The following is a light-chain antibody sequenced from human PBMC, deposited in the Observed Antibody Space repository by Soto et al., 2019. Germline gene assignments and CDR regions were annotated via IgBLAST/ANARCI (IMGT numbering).Light chain of an antibody. CDR2: EVS. CDR3: NSQTTSGIRV. J-gene: IGLJ1*01. Sequence: QSVLTQPASVSGSPGQSITISCTGTSTDVGDSNHVSWYQHHPGKAPNLIIYEVSYRPSGVSNRFSGSKSAYTASLTISGLQAEDEADYYCNSQTTSGIRVFGTGTKLTVL. CDR1: STDVGDSNH. V-gene: IGLV2-14*01.